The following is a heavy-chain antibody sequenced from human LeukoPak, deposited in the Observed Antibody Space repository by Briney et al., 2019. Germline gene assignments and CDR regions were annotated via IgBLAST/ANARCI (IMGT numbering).Heavy chain of an antibody. D-gene: IGHD3-10*01. CDR2: INPNNGDT. V-gene: IGHV1-2*02. CDR1: GYTFSDNF. Sequence: ASVKVSCKASGYTFSDNFIHWVRQAPGQGLEWMGWINPNNGDTNYAQKFQGRVTVTRDTSISTVYMELTRLRSDDTAVYYCARNHRSGSYDHWFDPWGQGTLVTVSS. CDR3: ARNHRSGSYDHWFDP. J-gene: IGHJ5*02.